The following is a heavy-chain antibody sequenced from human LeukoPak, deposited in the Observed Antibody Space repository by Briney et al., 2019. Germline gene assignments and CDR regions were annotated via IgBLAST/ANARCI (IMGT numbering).Heavy chain of an antibody. V-gene: IGHV4-34*01. Sequence: SETLSLTCAVYGGSFSGYYWSWIRQPPGKGLEWIGEINHSGSTNYSPSLKSRVTISVDTSKNQFSLKLSSVTAADTAVYYCARGYCSGGSCPYNWFDPWGQGTLVTVSS. CDR3: ARGYCSGGSCPYNWFDP. D-gene: IGHD2-15*01. J-gene: IGHJ5*02. CDR2: INHSGST. CDR1: GGSFSGYY.